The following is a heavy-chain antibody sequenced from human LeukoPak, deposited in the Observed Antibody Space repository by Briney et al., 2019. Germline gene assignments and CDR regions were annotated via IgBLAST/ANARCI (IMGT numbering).Heavy chain of an antibody. J-gene: IGHJ4*02. CDR1: GFTFSSYA. Sequence: GSLRLSCAASGFTFSSYAMHWVRQAPGKGLEWVAVISYDGSNKYYADSVKGRFTISRDNSKNTLYLQMNSLRAEDTAVYYCARTLYLAVAAYYFDYWGQGTLVTVSS. D-gene: IGHD6-19*01. V-gene: IGHV3-30-3*01. CDR3: ARTLYLAVAAYYFDY. CDR2: ISYDGSNK.